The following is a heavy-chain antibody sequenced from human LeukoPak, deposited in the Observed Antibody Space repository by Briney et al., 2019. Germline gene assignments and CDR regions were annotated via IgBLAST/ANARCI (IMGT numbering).Heavy chain of an antibody. CDR2: ISYDGNNK. D-gene: IGHD3-22*01. CDR3: ARSPKIITMIVVVTPSFDY. Sequence: PGGSLRLSCAASGFTFSSYGMHWVRQAPGKGLEWVAVISYDGNNKYYADSVKGRFTISRDNSKNTLYLQMNSLRSEDTAVYYCARSPKIITMIVVVTPSFDYWGQGTLVTVSS. V-gene: IGHV3-30*03. J-gene: IGHJ4*02. CDR1: GFTFSSYG.